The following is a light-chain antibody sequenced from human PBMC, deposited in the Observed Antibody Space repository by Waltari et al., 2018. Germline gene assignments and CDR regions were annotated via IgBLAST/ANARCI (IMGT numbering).Light chain of an antibody. Sequence: EIVMTQSPATLSVSPGERATLSCRASQSVSSDLAWYQQKPGQAPRLLIYAASTRATAIPARFSASGSGTEFTLTISSLQSEDFAVYYCQQYNNWPPGTFGQGTKVEIK. CDR3: QQYNNWPPGT. J-gene: IGKJ1*01. CDR1: QSVSSD. V-gene: IGKV3-15*01. CDR2: AAS.